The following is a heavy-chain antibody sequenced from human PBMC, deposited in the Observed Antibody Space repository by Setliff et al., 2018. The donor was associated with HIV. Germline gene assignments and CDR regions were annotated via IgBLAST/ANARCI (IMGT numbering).Heavy chain of an antibody. CDR1: GYTFTSYY. Sequence: GASVKVSCKASGYTFTSYYIHWVRQAPGQGLEWMGIINPNGGDTKYAQEFQGRVTMTTDRSTSKIFMELSSLRSEHTVVSYCATAPTGAVGTTIGTGNYRGQGNLVTVPQ. J-gene: IGHJ4*02. V-gene: IGHV1-46*01. CDR3: ATAPTGAVGTTIGTGNY. CDR2: INPNGGDT. D-gene: IGHD1-26*01.